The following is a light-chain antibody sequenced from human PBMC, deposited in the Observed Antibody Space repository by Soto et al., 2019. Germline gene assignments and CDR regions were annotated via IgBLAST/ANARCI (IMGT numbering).Light chain of an antibody. J-gene: IGLJ1*01. V-gene: IGLV2-14*01. Sequence: QSALTQPASVSGSPGQSITISCTGTSGYIGSYNRVSWYQQHPGKAPKLIIYEVTDRPSGVSHRFSGSKSGNTASLTISGLQAEDEAEYYGSSYTNINTRACVFGTGTKLTVL. CDR1: SGYIGSYNR. CDR3: SSYTNINTRACV. CDR2: EVT.